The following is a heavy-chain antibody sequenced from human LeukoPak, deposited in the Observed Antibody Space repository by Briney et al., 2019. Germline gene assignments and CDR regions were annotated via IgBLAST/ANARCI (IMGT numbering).Heavy chain of an antibody. Sequence: PGGSLRLSCAASGFTFSRYQMGWARQAPGKGLEWVGLISEDGGHTRDYPDTVRGRFTISRDDAKKSLYLQMDSPAAEDTATYYCVRDWGSYGSHLDFWGQGTLVTVFS. D-gene: IGHD3-10*01. CDR2: ISEDGGHTR. CDR1: GFTFSRYQ. J-gene: IGHJ4*02. CDR3: VRDWGSYGSHLDF. V-gene: IGHV3-48*03.